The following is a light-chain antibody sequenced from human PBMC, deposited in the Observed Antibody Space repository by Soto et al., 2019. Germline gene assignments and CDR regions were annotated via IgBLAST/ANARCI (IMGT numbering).Light chain of an antibody. CDR3: ENWDSDTHV. Sequence: QSVLTQSSSASASPGATVTLTCTLSSGHSSFSNSCHQQQPEKAPRYLMKLEGGGDYNTGGGVPGLFSGSSSGADRSLTISNLQFDDEADYYCENWDSDTHVFGGGTKLTVL. CDR1: SGHSSFS. J-gene: IGLJ2*01. V-gene: IGLV4-60*02. CDR2: LEGGGDY.